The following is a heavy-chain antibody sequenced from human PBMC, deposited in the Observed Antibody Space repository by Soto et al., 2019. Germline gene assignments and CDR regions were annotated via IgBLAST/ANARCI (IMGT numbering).Heavy chain of an antibody. Sequence: SETLSLTCAVYGGSLSGYYWSWIRQTPGKRLEWVGDINHGGSANYNPSLKSRVTFSLDPSKNQFSLKLSSVTAADTAVYYCARHCPDIVAAITWGYYFDYWGQGTLVTVSS. V-gene: IGHV4-34*01. CDR2: INHGGSA. J-gene: IGHJ4*02. CDR1: GGSLSGYY. D-gene: IGHD5-12*01. CDR3: ARHCPDIVAAITWGYYFDY.